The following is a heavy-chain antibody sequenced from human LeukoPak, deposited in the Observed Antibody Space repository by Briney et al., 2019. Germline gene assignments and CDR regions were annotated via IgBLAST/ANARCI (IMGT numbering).Heavy chain of an antibody. CDR3: ARPRNYPHAHYFDY. CDR1: GFTFSSYW. Sequence: GGSLRLSCAASGFTFSSYWMSWVRQAPGKGLEWVANIKQDGSEKYYVDSVKGRFTISRDNAKNSLYLQMNSLRAEDTAVYYCARPRNYPHAHYFDYWGQGTLVTVSS. CDR2: IKQDGSEK. J-gene: IGHJ4*02. D-gene: IGHD4-11*01. V-gene: IGHV3-7*01.